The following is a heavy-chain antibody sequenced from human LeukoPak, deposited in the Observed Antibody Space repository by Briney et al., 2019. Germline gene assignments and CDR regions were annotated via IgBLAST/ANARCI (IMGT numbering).Heavy chain of an antibody. CDR2: ISYDGRSK. CDR3: AKVLLFYDSSGYVDS. CDR1: GFTFSSYG. V-gene: IGHV3-30*02. Sequence: GGSLRLSCAASGFTFSSYGMHWVRQAPGRGLEWVAFISYDGRSKFNADSVKGRFTISRDNSKNTLYLQMDSLRLEDTAVYHCAKVLLFYDSSGYVDSWGQGTLVSVSS. J-gene: IGHJ4*02. D-gene: IGHD3-22*01.